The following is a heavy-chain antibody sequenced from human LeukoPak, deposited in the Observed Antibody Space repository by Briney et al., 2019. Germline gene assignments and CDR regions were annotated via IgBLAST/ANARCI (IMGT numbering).Heavy chain of an antibody. V-gene: IGHV4-4*02. CDR2: IYHSGST. Sequence: PSGTLSPTGAFSVGSISSINCWSWVRKPPGKGLEWMGEIYHSGSTNYNPSLKSRVTISVDTSKNQFSLKLSSVTAADTAVYYCARDLPPRRRWEAQSPNWGQGTLVTVSS. D-gene: IGHD1-26*01. CDR1: VGSISSINC. CDR3: ARDLPPRRRWEAQSPN. J-gene: IGHJ4*02.